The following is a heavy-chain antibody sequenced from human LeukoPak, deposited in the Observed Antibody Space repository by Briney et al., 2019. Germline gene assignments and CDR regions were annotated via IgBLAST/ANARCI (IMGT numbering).Heavy chain of an antibody. CDR2: ISYDGNTI. J-gene: IGHJ4*02. CDR3: ARAPKSCSSSRCYAGAVDY. V-gene: IGHV3-30*14. Sequence: GRSLRLSCAASEFTFSNYALHWVRQAPGKGLQWVAVISYDGNTIHYADSVKGRFTISRDNSKNTLYLQMNSLRAEDTAVYYCARAPKSCSSSRCYAGAVDYWGQGTLVTVSS. CDR1: EFTFSNYA. D-gene: IGHD2-2*01.